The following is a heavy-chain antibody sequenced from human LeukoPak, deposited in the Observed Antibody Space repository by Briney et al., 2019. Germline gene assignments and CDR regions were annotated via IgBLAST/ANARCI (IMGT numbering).Heavy chain of an antibody. CDR3: PREVRYSYGFTTYYYGMDV. Sequence: GGSLRLSCAASGFTFSSYDMHWVRQATGKGLEWVSAIGTAGDTYYPGSGKGRFTISRENAKNSLYLQMNSPRAGDTAVYYCPREVRYSYGFTTYYYGMDVWGQGTTVTVSS. CDR2: IGTAGDT. D-gene: IGHD5-18*01. V-gene: IGHV3-13*01. J-gene: IGHJ6*02. CDR1: GFTFSSYD.